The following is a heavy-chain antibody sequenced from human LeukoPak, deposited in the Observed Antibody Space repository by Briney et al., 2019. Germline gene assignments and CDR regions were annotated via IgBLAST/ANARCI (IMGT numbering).Heavy chain of an antibody. V-gene: IGHV4-34*01. Sequence: PSETLSLTCAVYGGSFSGYYWSWIRRPPGKGLEWIGEINHSGSTNYNPSLKSRGTISVDTSKNQFSLKLSSVTAAATAVYYCASALALEWLLYPALGDDYWGQGTLVTVSS. CDR2: INHSGST. J-gene: IGHJ4*02. D-gene: IGHD3-3*01. CDR1: GGSFSGYY. CDR3: ASALALEWLLYPALGDDY.